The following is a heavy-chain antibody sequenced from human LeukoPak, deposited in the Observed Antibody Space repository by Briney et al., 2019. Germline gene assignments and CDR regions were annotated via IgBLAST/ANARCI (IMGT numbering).Heavy chain of an antibody. CDR3: ARNTCSGGSCYQDY. D-gene: IGHD2-15*01. J-gene: IGHJ4*02. CDR1: GGSISSGGYY. Sequence: SQTLSLTCTVSGGSISSGGYYWSWIRQHPGKGLEWIGYIYYSGSTYYNPSLKSRVTISVDTSKNQFSLKLSSVTAADTAVYHCARNTCSGGSCYQDYWGQGTLVTVSS. CDR2: IYYSGST. V-gene: IGHV4-31*03.